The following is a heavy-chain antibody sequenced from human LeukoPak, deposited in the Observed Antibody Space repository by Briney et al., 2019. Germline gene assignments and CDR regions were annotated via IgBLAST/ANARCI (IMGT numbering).Heavy chain of an antibody. CDR2: IRYDGSNK. D-gene: IGHD3-22*01. CDR1: GFTFSSYG. Sequence: GGSLRLSCAASGFTFSSYGMHWVRQAPGKGLEWVAFIRYDGSNKYYADSVKGRFTISRDNSKNTLYLQMNSLRAEDTAVYYCARVREYYYDSSGIDYWGQGTLVTVSS. J-gene: IGHJ4*02. CDR3: ARVREYYYDSSGIDY. V-gene: IGHV3-30*02.